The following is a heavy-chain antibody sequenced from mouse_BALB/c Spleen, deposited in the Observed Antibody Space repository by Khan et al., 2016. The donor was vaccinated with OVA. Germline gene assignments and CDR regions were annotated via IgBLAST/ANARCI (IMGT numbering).Heavy chain of an antibody. J-gene: IGHJ3*01. Sequence: EVELVESGGDLVKSGGSLKLSCAASGFTFSPYSMSWVRQTPDKRLEWVATISSDGDYTYYPDSVKGRFNISRDNAKNPLYLQMSSLKSEDTAIYYCATHFAGSFAYWGQGTLVTVSA. CDR1: GFTFSPYS. CDR2: ISSDGDYT. CDR3: ATHFAGSFAY. D-gene: IGHD4-1*01. V-gene: IGHV5-6*01.